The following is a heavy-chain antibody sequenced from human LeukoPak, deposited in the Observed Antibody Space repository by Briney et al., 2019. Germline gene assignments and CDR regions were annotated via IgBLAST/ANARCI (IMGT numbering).Heavy chain of an antibody. CDR3: ARGSYDFWSGQSPDEADFDY. CDR1: GGSISSYY. J-gene: IGHJ4*02. Sequence: TPSETLSLTCTVSGGSISSYYWSWIRQPAGKGLEWTGRIYTSGSTNYNPSLKSRVTMSVDTSKNQFSLKLSSVTAADTAVYYCARGSYDFWSGQSPDEADFDYWGQGTLVTVSS. CDR2: IYTSGST. V-gene: IGHV4-4*07. D-gene: IGHD3-3*01.